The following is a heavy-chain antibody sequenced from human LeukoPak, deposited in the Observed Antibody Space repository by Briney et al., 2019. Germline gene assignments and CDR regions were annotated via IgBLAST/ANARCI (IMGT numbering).Heavy chain of an antibody. Sequence: SETLSLTCTVCSGSITSFYWRWLPQPPGEGLEGIGYIYYSGSTNYNPSLKSRVTISVDTPKNQFSLKLSSVTTADTAVYYCGRAHDSWYFDLWGRGTLVTVSS. J-gene: IGHJ2*01. CDR2: IYYSGST. D-gene: IGHD2-21*02. CDR1: SGSITSFY. CDR3: GRAHDSWYFDL. V-gene: IGHV4-59*01.